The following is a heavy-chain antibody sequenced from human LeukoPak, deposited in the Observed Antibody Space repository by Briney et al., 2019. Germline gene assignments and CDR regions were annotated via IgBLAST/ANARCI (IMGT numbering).Heavy chain of an antibody. D-gene: IGHD3-10*01. CDR2: IRYDGSNK. CDR3: AKDPSMVRGALDY. CDR1: GFTFSSYG. Sequence: PGGSLRLSCAASGFTFSSYGMHWVRQAPGKGLEWVAFIRYDGSNKYYADSVKGRFTISRDNSKNTLYLQMNSLRAEDTAVYYCAKDPSMVRGALDYWGQGTLVTVSS. J-gene: IGHJ4*02. V-gene: IGHV3-30*02.